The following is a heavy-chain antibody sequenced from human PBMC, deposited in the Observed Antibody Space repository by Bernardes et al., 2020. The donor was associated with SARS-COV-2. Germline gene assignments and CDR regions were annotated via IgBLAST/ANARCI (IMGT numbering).Heavy chain of an antibody. D-gene: IGHD5-12*01. CDR1: GFSLSTSGVG. Sequence: SGPTLVKPTQTLTLTCTFSGFSLSTSGVGVGWIRQPPGKALEWLALIYWDDDKRYSPSLKSRLTITKDTSKNQVVLTMTNMDPVDTATYYCAHIDDSGWRRPLYGMDVWGQGTTVTVSS. CDR3: AHIDDSGWRRPLYGMDV. J-gene: IGHJ6*02. CDR2: IYWDDDK. V-gene: IGHV2-5*02.